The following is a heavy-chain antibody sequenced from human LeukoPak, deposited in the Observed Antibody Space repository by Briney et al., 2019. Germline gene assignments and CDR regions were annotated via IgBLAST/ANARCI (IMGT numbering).Heavy chain of an antibody. Sequence: PSETLSLTCAVSGSSVSSTYHWGWIRQTPGKGLEWIGSISHSGSAFYKPSLKSRLNISIETSKNRFSLNLTSVTAADTAVYYCARHVCSDYVHPFDYWGQGTLVTVSS. CDR3: ARHVCSDYVHPFDY. D-gene: IGHD4-17*01. J-gene: IGHJ4*02. CDR2: ISHSGSA. V-gene: IGHV4-38-2*01. CDR1: GSSVSSTYH.